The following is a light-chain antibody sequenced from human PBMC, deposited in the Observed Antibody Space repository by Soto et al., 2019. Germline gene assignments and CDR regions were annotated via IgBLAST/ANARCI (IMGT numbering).Light chain of an antibody. V-gene: IGKV3-11*01. CDR2: DAS. J-gene: IGKJ1*01. CDR3: QQYNSYPRT. CDR1: QSVSSS. Sequence: EIVLTQSPATLSLSPGERATLSCRASQSVSSSLAWYQQKPGQAPWLLIYDASYRASGIPARFSGSGSGTDFTLTISSLEPEDFATYYCQQYNSYPRTFGQGTKVEIK.